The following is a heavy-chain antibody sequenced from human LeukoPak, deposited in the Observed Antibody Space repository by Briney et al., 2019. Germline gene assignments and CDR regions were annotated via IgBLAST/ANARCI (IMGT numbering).Heavy chain of an antibody. CDR3: ARAFGCSGGSCYRFFDY. CDR2: IYHSGST. V-gene: IGHV4-38-2*02. D-gene: IGHD2-15*01. CDR1: GGSISSGYY. Sequence: PSQTLSLTCTVSGGSISSGYYWGWLRQPPGKGLEWIGSIYHSGSTYYKSSLKSRVTISVDTSKNQFSLNLSSVTAADTAVYYCARAFGCSGGSCYRFFDYWGQGTLVTVSS. J-gene: IGHJ4*02.